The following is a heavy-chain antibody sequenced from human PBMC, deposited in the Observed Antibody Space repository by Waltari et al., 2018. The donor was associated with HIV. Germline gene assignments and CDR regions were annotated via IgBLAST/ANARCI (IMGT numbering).Heavy chain of an antibody. D-gene: IGHD1-26*01. J-gene: IGHJ5*02. CDR2: VSSGGHT. CDR1: GASISQSRFY. CDR3: VRHRWDAGNNYFDA. Sequence: QLQESGPGLIKPLETLSLTCAVSGASISQSRFYWGWLRPSPGKGLGWIGSVSSGGHTLSDPSHKSRVTISVDTSKNEFSLQLRSVSATDTALYLCVRHRWDAGNNYFDAWGQGILVTVSS. V-gene: IGHV4-39*01.